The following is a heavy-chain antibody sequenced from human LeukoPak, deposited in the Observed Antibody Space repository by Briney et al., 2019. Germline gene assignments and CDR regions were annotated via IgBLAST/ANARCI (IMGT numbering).Heavy chain of an antibody. Sequence: SETLSLTCAVYGGSFSGYYWSWIRQPPGKGLEWIGEINHSGSTNYNPSLKSRVTISVDTSKNQFSLKLSSVTAADTAVYYCRVVITDFDYWGQGTLVTVSS. CDR1: GGSFSGYY. D-gene: IGHD3-22*01. V-gene: IGHV4-34*01. CDR3: RVVITDFDY. J-gene: IGHJ4*02. CDR2: INHSGST.